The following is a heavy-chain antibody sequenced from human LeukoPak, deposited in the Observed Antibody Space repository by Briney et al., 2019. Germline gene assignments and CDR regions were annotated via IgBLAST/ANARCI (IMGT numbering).Heavy chain of an antibody. Sequence: SETLSLTCTVSGGSISSYYWSWIRQPPGKGLEWIGYIYYSGSTDYNPSLKSRVTISVDASKNQFSLKLSSVTAADTAVYYCARFPVLQALYGMDVWGQGTTVTVSS. J-gene: IGHJ6*02. CDR1: GGSISSYY. D-gene: IGHD4-11*01. V-gene: IGHV4-59*01. CDR3: ARFPVLQALYGMDV. CDR2: IYYSGST.